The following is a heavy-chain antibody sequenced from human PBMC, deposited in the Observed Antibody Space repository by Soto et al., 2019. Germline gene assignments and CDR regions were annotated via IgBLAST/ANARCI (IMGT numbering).Heavy chain of an antibody. CDR2: INHRESS. CDR3: ARSDNRNSLYGVDV. J-gene: IGHJ6*02. Sequence: SMSLTSVLNGASLSVLYCGWVRQPPGKVLEWIGEINHRESSDYNPSLKSRVTLSTDASMNHGTLELTSVTAADTAVYYCARSDNRNSLYGVDVWGQGTAVTV. V-gene: IGHV4-34*01. D-gene: IGHD1-7*01. CDR1: GASLSVLY.